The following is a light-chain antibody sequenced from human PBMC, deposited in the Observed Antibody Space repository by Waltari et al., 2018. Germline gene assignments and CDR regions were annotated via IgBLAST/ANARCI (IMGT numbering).Light chain of an antibody. Sequence: EVVLTQSPATLSLPPGERAILSCRASQSISSDLEWSHQKPGQAPKHPLYDASNMATGPPARFSGSGSVTDVTLTISILEPEDFAVYYCHQRSGGPTFGQGTKVEIK. CDR2: DAS. V-gene: IGKV3-11*01. J-gene: IGKJ1*01. CDR1: QSISSD. CDR3: HQRSGGPT.